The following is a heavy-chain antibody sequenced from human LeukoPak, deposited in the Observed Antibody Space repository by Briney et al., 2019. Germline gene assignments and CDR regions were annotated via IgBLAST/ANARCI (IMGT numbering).Heavy chain of an antibody. V-gene: IGHV3-23*01. D-gene: IGHD1-26*01. CDR1: GFTFSNYG. CDR2: HSSVTGNT. Sequence: PGGSLRLSCAASGFTFSNYGIFWVRQAPGQGLAWVSAHSSVTGNTYYTASVKGRFPISRDNSKSMAFLQMNSLRVAETAVYYCATPAYRDRGGFEFWGQGTLVTVSS. J-gene: IGHJ4*02. CDR3: ATPAYRDRGGFEF.